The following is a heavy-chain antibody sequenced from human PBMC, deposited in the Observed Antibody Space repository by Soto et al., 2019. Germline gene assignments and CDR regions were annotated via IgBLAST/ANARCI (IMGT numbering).Heavy chain of an antibody. CDR2: IYYSGKT. J-gene: IGHJ4*02. CDR1: GDSIRSRTYS. CDR3: ARHRPQEDASKKGFDH. Sequence: QLQLQESGPVLVKPSETLSRTCTVSGDSIRSRTYSWGWIRQPPGKGMEYIGTIYYSGKTYYNWPLESRVTMSLDTSKNQFSLRLTSVTAADTALYYCARHRPQEDASKKGFDHWGQGTLVTVSS. V-gene: IGHV4-39*01. D-gene: IGHD2-15*01.